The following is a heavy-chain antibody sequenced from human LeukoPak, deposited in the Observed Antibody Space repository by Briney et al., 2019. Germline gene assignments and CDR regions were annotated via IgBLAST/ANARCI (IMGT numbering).Heavy chain of an antibody. D-gene: IGHD3-22*01. Sequence: ASVKVSCKASGYNFPGYNIHWVRQAPGQGLEWMGWINPSSGGTNYAQKFQGRVTMTRDTSISTAYVELSRLRFDDTAVYYCARVALVVITTGPLGYWGQGTLVTVSS. V-gene: IGHV1-2*02. CDR2: INPSSGGT. CDR1: GYNFPGYN. J-gene: IGHJ4*02. CDR3: ARVALVVITTGPLGY.